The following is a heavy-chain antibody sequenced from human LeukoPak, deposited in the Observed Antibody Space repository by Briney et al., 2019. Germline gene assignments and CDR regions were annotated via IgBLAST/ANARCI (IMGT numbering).Heavy chain of an antibody. D-gene: IGHD3-22*01. V-gene: IGHV3-66*01. Sequence: PGGSLRLSCAASGFTVSSNYMSWVRQAPGKGLEGVSVIYSGGSTYYADSVKGRFTISRDNSKNTLYLQMNSLRAEDTAVYYCAKSGAMIVVATFDYWGQGTLVTVSS. CDR1: GFTVSSNY. CDR2: IYSGGST. CDR3: AKSGAMIVVATFDY. J-gene: IGHJ4*02.